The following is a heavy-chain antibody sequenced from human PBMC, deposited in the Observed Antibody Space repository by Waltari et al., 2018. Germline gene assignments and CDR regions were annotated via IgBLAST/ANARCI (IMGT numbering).Heavy chain of an antibody. CDR1: GFTFSSYA. V-gene: IGHV3-23*01. Sequence: EVQLLESGGGLVQPGGSLRLSCAASGFTFSSYAMSWVRQAPGKGLEWVSAISGRGGSTDYADSVKGRFTIARDNSKNTLYLQMNSLRAEDTAVYYCAKDLPFSSNWFDPWGQGTLVTVSS. J-gene: IGHJ5*02. D-gene: IGHD6-6*01. CDR2: ISGRGGST. CDR3: AKDLPFSSNWFDP.